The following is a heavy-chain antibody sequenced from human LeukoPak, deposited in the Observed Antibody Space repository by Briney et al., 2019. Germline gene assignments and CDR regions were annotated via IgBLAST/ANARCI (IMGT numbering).Heavy chain of an antibody. V-gene: IGHV3-21*01. CDR3: ARDAIIAVHAFDI. D-gene: IGHD6-19*01. J-gene: IGHJ3*02. Sequence: GGSLRLSCAASGFTFSSYSMNWVRQAPGKGLEWVSSISSSSSYIYYADSVKGRFTISRDNAKNSLYLQMTSLRAEDTAVYYCARDAIIAVHAFDIRGQGTMVTVSS. CDR2: ISSSSSYI. CDR1: GFTFSSYS.